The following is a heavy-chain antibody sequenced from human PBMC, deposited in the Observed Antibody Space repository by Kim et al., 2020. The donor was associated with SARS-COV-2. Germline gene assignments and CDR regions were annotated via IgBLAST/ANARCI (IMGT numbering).Heavy chain of an antibody. CDR1: GGTFSSYA. J-gene: IGHJ4*02. V-gene: IGHV1-69*13. CDR3: ARPNSDGSGSYYFDY. Sequence: SVKVSCKASGGTFSSYAISWVRQAPGQGLEWMGGIIPIFGTANYAQKFQGRVTITADESTSTAYMELSSLRSEDTAVYYCARPNSDGSGSYYFDYWGQGTLVTVSS. CDR2: IIPIFGTA. D-gene: IGHD3-10*01.